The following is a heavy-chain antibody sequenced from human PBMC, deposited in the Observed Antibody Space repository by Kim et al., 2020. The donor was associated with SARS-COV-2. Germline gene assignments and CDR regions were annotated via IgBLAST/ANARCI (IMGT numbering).Heavy chain of an antibody. CDR3: ARMGGVGSGWHVRSYYYYGMDV. J-gene: IGHJ6*02. D-gene: IGHD6-19*01. V-gene: IGHV4-34*01. CDR2: INHSGST. CDR1: GGSFSGYY. Sequence: SETLSLTCAVYGGSFSGYYWSWIRQPPGKGLEWIGEINHSGSTNYNPSLKSRVTISVDTSKNQFSLKLSSVTAADTAVYYCARMGGVGSGWHVRSYYYYGMDVWGQGTTVTVSS.